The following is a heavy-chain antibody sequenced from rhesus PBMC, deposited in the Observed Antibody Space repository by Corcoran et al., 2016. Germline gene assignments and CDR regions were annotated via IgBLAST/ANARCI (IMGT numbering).Heavy chain of an antibody. Sequence: QLQLQESGPGLVKPSETLSVTCAVSGGSISSSYWSWIRQAPGKGLEWIGYIYGSGSSTNYHPSLKSRVTLSVDTSKNQLSLKLSSVTAADTAVYYCASGDYFDYWGQGVLVTVSS. CDR3: ASGDYFDY. V-gene: IGHV4-169*02. CDR1: GGSISSSY. J-gene: IGHJ4*01. CDR2: IYGSGSST.